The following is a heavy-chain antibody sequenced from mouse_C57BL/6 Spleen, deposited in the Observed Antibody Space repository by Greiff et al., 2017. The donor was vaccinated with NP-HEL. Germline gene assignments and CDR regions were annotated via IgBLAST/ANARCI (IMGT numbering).Heavy chain of an antibody. J-gene: IGHJ4*01. V-gene: IGHV1-55*01. CDR3: ARSWDYDGYYAMDY. CDR1: GYTFTSYW. Sequence: QVQLQQPGAELVKPGASVKMSCKASGYTFTSYWITWVKQRPGQGLEWIGDIYPGSGSTNYNEKFKSKATLTVDTSSSTAYMQLSSLTSEDSAVYYCARSWDYDGYYAMDYWGQGTSVTVSS. CDR2: IYPGSGST. D-gene: IGHD2-4*01.